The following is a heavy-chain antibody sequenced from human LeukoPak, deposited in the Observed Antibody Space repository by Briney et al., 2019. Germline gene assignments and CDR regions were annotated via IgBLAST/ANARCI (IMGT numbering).Heavy chain of an antibody. CDR1: GYSINSGSYY. CDR2: IYYSGST. CDR3: ARVGVFGVVSDS. J-gene: IGHJ4*02. D-gene: IGHD3-3*01. Sequence: PSETLSLTCTVSGYSINSGSYYWVWLRQPPGKGLEWIGSIYYSGSTYYSPSLKSRVTISVDTSKIQFSLRLSSVTAADTAVYYCARVGVFGVVSDSWGQGILVTVSS. V-gene: IGHV4-39*01.